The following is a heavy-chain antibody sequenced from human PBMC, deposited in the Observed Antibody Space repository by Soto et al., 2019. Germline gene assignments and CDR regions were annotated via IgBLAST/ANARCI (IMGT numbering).Heavy chain of an antibody. V-gene: IGHV1-18*01. CDR1: GYTFSGYA. J-gene: IGHJ4*02. CDR3: ARPFGDYGAYAWSLRY. D-gene: IGHD4-17*01. Sequence: QVQLVQSGAEVKKPGASVKVSCKASGYTFSGYARGWVRQAPGQGLEWMGWISAYNGNTDYAQKFQGRVTMTTDTSTSTAYMELRSLTSDDTAVYYCARPFGDYGAYAWSLRYWGQGTLVTVSS. CDR2: ISAYNGNT.